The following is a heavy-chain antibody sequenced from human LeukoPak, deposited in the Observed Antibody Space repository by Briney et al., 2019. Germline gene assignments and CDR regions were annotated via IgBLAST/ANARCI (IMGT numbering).Heavy chain of an antibody. J-gene: IGHJ6*02. CDR3: ARDRVFYGLDV. V-gene: IGHV3-74*01. Sequence: GGSLRLSCAASGFTFSSYWMHWVRQAPGKGLMWVSRIKSDGSETSYADSVKGRFTISRDSARNTLYLQMNSLRPEDTAIYYCARDRVFYGLDVWGQGTTVTVSS. CDR2: IKSDGSET. CDR1: GFTFSSYW.